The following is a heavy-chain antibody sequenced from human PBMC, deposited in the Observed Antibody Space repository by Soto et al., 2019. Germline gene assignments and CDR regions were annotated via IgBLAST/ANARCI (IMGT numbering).Heavy chain of an antibody. V-gene: IGHV3-30-3*01. CDR2: ISYDGSNK. CDR1: GFTFSSYA. D-gene: IGHD2-2*01. CDR3: YPGYCSSTSCSEGGY. Sequence: GGSLRLSCAASGFTFSSYAMHWVRQAPGKGLEWVAVISYDGSNKYYADSVKGRLTISRDNSKNTLYLQMNSLRAEDTAVYYCYPGYCSSTSCSEGGYWGQGTLVTVS. J-gene: IGHJ4*02.